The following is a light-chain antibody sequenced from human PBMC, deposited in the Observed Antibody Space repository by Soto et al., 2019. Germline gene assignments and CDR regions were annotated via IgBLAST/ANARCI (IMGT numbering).Light chain of an antibody. V-gene: IGKV1-5*01. CDR1: QTISVS. Sequence: DIPMTQSPSTLSASVGDTVTITCRASQTISVSLAWYQQKPGKAPNLLIYDAYSLESGVQSRFSGSGSGTEFTLTIRSLQPDDFATYYCKQYNSYPLTFGGGTKVDIK. CDR2: DAY. CDR3: KQYNSYPLT. J-gene: IGKJ4*01.